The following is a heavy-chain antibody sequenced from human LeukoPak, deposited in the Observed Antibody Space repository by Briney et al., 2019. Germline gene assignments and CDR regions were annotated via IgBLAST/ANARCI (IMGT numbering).Heavy chain of an antibody. V-gene: IGHV4-30-4*08. J-gene: IGHJ4*02. CDR3: ARGSSFPYFDY. CDR2: IYYSGST. CDR1: GGSISSGDYY. Sequence: SETLSLTCTVSGGSISSGDYYWSWIRQPPGKGLEWIGYIYYSGSTYYSPSLKSRVTISVDTSKNQFSLKLSSVTAADTAVYYCARGSSFPYFDYWGQGTLVTVSS. D-gene: IGHD6-6*01.